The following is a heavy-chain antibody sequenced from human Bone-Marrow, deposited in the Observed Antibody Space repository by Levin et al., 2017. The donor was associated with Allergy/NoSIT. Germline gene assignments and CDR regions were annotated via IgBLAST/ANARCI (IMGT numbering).Heavy chain of an antibody. V-gene: IGHV4-59*02. D-gene: IGHD5-24*01. CDR3: ARGQGYSYGYNWFDP. Sequence: PSETLSLICTVSGGSVSNYYWNWIRQPPGKGLEWIGHIYYSGTTKYNPSLQSRVTISVDTSKNHLSLNVSSVTAADTAVYYCARGQGYSYGYNWFDPWGQGTLVTVSS. CDR2: IYYSGTT. J-gene: IGHJ5*02. CDR1: GGSVSNYY.